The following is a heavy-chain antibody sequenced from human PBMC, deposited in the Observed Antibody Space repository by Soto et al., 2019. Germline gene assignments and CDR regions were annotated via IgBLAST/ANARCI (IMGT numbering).Heavy chain of an antibody. Sequence: EVQLLESGGGLVQPGGSLRLSCAASGFTFSLYSMRWARQAPGKGLEWASGFGGRGGGTDYSASVKGRFTISRDDSKTTLCLQMNSMRAEDRAVYYWAREDNLGCWGQGPLVPVSS. J-gene: IGHJ4*02. CDR2: FGGRGGGT. CDR3: AREDNLGC. V-gene: IGHV3-23*01. CDR1: GFTFSLYS.